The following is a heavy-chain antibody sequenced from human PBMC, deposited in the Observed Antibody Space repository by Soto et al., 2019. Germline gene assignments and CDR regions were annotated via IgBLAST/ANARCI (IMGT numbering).Heavy chain of an antibody. D-gene: IGHD3-9*01. J-gene: IGHJ3*02. CDR1: GFTFSSYA. CDR3: AKGEYYDILTGYYYIPRLDPLAI. V-gene: IGHV3-23*01. Sequence: GSLRLSCAASGFTFSSYAMSWVRQAPGKGLEWVSAISGSGGSTYYADSVKGRFTISRDNSKNTLYLQMNSLRAEDTAVYYCAKGEYYDILTGYYYIPRLDPLAIWGQGTMVTVSS. CDR2: ISGSGGST.